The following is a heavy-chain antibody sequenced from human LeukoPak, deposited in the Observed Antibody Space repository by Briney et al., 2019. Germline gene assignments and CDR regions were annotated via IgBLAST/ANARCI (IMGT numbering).Heavy chain of an antibody. J-gene: IGHJ5*02. D-gene: IGHD1-14*01. CDR3: ARGPRNDP. Sequence: ASVTVSCKTSGYPFTTWEINWVRQAAGQGLEWMGWVHPNSGNTAYAQKFQGRVTMTRDTSISTAYMELSGLRFDDTAVYFCARGPRNDPWGQGTLVTVSS. CDR2: VHPNSGNT. CDR1: GYPFTTWE. V-gene: IGHV1-8*01.